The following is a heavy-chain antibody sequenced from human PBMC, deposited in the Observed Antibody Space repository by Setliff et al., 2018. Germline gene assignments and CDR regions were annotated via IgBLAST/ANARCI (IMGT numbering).Heavy chain of an antibody. J-gene: IGHJ4*02. D-gene: IGHD6-19*01. Sequence: ASVKVSCKASGYTFTSYGFSWVRQAPGQGLEWMGWISVYNGKTDYAQKFQGRVTMSTDTSTTMAYMELRGLRSDDTAVYYCARRGGWYFSFDYWGQGTLVTVSS. CDR3: ARRGGWYFSFDY. CDR2: ISVYNGKT. CDR1: GYTFTSYG. V-gene: IGHV1-18*01.